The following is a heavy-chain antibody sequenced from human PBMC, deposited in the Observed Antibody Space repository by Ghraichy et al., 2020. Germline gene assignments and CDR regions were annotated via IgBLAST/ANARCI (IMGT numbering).Heavy chain of an antibody. V-gene: IGHV3-23*01. D-gene: IGHD6-19*01. CDR1: GFTFSSYA. Sequence: GGSLRLSCAASGFTFSSYAMTWVRQAPGKGLEWISAISGSGGSTYYADSVKGRFTISRDKNTLYLQMNSLRAEDTAIYYCAKPRSSGWYALYSGLDVWGQGTTVTASS. CDR2: ISGSGGST. CDR3: AKPRSSGWYALYSGLDV. J-gene: IGHJ6*02.